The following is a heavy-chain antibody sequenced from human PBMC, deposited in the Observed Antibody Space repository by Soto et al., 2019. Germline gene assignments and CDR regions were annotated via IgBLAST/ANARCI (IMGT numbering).Heavy chain of an antibody. CDR1: GFTFSSYG. CDR3: AREANRRGIAAPSLDY. V-gene: IGHV3-33*01. CDR2: IWYAGRNK. Sequence: QVQLVESGGGVVQPGRSLRLSCAASGFTFSSYGMHWVRQAPGKGLDWVAVIWYAGRNKYYADSVKGRFTISRDNSKHTQYLQRNRLRAEDPAVYYSAREANRRGIAAPSLDYWGQGTLVTVSS. D-gene: IGHD6-25*01. J-gene: IGHJ4*02.